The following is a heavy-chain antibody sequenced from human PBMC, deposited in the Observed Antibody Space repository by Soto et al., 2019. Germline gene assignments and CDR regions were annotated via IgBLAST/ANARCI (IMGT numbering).Heavy chain of an antibody. CDR2: ISGSGGST. CDR1: GFTFSNYA. V-gene: IGHV3-23*01. CDR3: TRVFYFGILAGKSYNMDV. Sequence: VQLLESGGDLVQPGGSLRLSCEASGFTFSNYAMSWVRQAPGKGLEWVSVISGSGGSTNYADSAKRRFTISRDNSMDTLYQPMNSLRAADTAVDYCTRVFYFGILAGKSYNMDVRGQGTTVIVSS. D-gene: IGHD3-9*01. J-gene: IGHJ6*02.